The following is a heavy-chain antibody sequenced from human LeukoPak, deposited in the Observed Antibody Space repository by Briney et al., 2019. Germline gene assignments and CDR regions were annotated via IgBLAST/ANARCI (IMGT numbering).Heavy chain of an antibody. D-gene: IGHD3-22*01. CDR2: ISYDGSNK. CDR3: AKPHSTIVVAYDAFDI. Sequence: PGRSLRLSCAASGFTFSSYGMHWVRQAPGKGLEWVAVISYDGSNKYYADSVKGRFTISRDNSKNTLYLQMNSLRAEDTAVYYCAKPHSTIVVAYDAFDIWGQGTMVTVSS. CDR1: GFTFSSYG. V-gene: IGHV3-30*18. J-gene: IGHJ3*02.